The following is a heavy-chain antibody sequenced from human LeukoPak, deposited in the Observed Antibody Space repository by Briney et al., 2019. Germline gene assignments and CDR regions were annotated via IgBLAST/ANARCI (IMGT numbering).Heavy chain of an antibody. J-gene: IGHJ5*02. CDR1: GFTFSSYG. V-gene: IGHV3-30*02. CDR2: IRYDGSNK. CDR3: AKDPDYYGSGSYYQYNWFDP. Sequence: GGSLRLFCAASGFTFSSYGMHWVRQAPGKGLEWVAFIRYDGSNKYYADSVKGRFTISRDNSKNTLYLQMNSLRAEDTTVYYCAKDPDYYGSGSYYQYNWFDPWGQGTLVTVSS. D-gene: IGHD3-10*01.